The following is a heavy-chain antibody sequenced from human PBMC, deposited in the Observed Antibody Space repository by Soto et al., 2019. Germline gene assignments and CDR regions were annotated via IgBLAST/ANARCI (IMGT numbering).Heavy chain of an antibody. V-gene: IGHV3-30-3*01. CDR2: ISYDGSNK. J-gene: IGHJ4*02. Sequence: GGSLRLSCAASGFTFSSYAMHWVRQAPGKGLEWVAVISYDGSNKYYADSVKGRFTISRDNSKNTLYLQMNSLGAEDTAVYYCARERYYDILTGYYNVPANFDYWGQGTLVTVSS. CDR3: ARERYYDILTGYYNVPANFDY. CDR1: GFTFSSYA. D-gene: IGHD3-9*01.